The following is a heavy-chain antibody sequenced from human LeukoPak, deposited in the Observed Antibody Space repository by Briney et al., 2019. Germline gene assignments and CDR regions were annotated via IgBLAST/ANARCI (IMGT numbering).Heavy chain of an antibody. V-gene: IGHV3-30*18. Sequence: PGRSLRLSCAASGFTFSSYGMHWVRQAPGKGLEWVAVISYDGSNKYYADSVKGRFTISRDNSKNTLYLQMNSLRAEDTAVYYCAKVDILTGAPSVYWYYGMDVWGKETTVTVSS. CDR1: GFTFSSYG. D-gene: IGHD3-9*01. CDR3: AKVDILTGAPSVYWYYGMDV. J-gene: IGHJ6*04. CDR2: ISYDGSNK.